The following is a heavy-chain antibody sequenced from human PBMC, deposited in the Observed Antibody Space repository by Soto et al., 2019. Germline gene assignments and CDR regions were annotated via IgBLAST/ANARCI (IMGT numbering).Heavy chain of an antibody. CDR1: GGSISSGYY. J-gene: IGHJ4*02. D-gene: IGHD5-12*01. CDR3: ARQGGYNLVYFDY. Sequence: SETLSLTCTVSGGSISSGYYWGWIRQPPGKGLEWIGSIYHSGSTYYNPSLKSRVTISVDTSKNQFSLKLSSVTAADTAVYYCARQGGYNLVYFDYWGQGTLVTVSS. CDR2: IYHSGST. V-gene: IGHV4-38-2*02.